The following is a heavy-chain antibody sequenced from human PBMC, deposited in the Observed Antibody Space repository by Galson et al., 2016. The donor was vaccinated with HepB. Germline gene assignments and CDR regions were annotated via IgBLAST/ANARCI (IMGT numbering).Heavy chain of an antibody. V-gene: IGHV4-39*01. CDR1: GGSISSGGYY. Sequence: ETLSLTCTVSGGSISSGGYYWSWIRQHPGKGLEWIGYIYYSWITRYNPSLESRVTISVDTSKNRFSLKLNSVTAADTAVYYCARQRQQLVLGAYYYYFYMDVWGKGTTVTVSS. CDR3: ARQRQQLVLGAYYYYFYMDV. J-gene: IGHJ6*03. CDR2: IYYSWIT. D-gene: IGHD6-13*01.